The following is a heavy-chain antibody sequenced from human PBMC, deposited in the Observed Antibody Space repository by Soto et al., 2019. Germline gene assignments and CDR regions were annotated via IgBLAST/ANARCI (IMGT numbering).Heavy chain of an antibody. J-gene: IGHJ4*02. CDR1: GFTFSSHW. Sequence: EVQLVESGGGLGQPGGSLRLSCAASGFTFSSHWMHWVRQAPGKGLVWVSHIGPDGSSTRDADSVQGRFTISRDNARNTLYLQMNSLRDEDTAVYYCARDNNWSYDYWGQGTLVTVSS. CDR3: ARDNNWSYDY. CDR2: IGPDGSST. V-gene: IGHV3-74*01. D-gene: IGHD1-1*01.